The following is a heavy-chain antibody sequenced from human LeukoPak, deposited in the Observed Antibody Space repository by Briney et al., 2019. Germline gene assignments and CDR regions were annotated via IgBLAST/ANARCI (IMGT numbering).Heavy chain of an antibody. V-gene: IGHV3-30-3*01. CDR1: GFTFSSYA. CDR2: ISYDGSNK. CDR3: ARDQAYYDSSGYAWYFDY. D-gene: IGHD3-22*01. Sequence: PGRSLRLSCAASGFTFSSYAMHWVRQAPGRGLEGVAVISYDGSNKYYADSVKGRFTISRDNSKNTLYLQMNSLRAEDTAVYYCARDQAYYDSSGYAWYFDYWGQGTLVTVSS. J-gene: IGHJ4*02.